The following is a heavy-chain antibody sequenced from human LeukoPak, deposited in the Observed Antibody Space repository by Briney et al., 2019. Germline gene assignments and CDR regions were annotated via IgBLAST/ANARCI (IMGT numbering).Heavy chain of an antibody. J-gene: IGHJ4*02. V-gene: IGHV3-15*01. CDR1: GFTFSSYG. CDR2: IKNKGDGGTT. Sequence: PGGSLRLSCAASGFTFSSYGMHWVRQAPGKGLEWVGRIKNKGDGGTTEYAAPVKGRFTISRDDSENTLSLQMNSLKTEDTAVYYCAQGGAKAYSWGQGTLVTVSS. CDR3: AQGGAKAYS. D-gene: IGHD3-16*01.